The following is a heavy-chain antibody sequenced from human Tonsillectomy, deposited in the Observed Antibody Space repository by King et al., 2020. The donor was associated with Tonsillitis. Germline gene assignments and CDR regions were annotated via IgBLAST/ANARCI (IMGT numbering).Heavy chain of an antibody. CDR1: GGSISGYY. Sequence: QLQESGPGLVKPSETLSLTCTVSGGSISGYYWSWIRQPPWEGLEWIGYIYYSGSTTYNPSVKSRVTISVYTSKNQFSLKLTSVTAADTAVYYCARLSGSYFGFYYWGQGTLVTVSS. V-gene: IGHV4-59*01. D-gene: IGHD1-26*01. CDR2: IYYSGST. J-gene: IGHJ4*02. CDR3: ARLSGSYFGFYY.